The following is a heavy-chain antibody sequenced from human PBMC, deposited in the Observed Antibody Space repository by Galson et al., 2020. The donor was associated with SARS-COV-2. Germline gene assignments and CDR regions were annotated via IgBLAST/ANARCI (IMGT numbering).Heavy chain of an antibody. CDR3: ARPPHAYYYDSSGYYYGMDV. Sequence: SVKVSCKASGGTFSSYAISWVRQAPGQGLEWMGGIIPIFGTANYAQKFQGRVTITADESTSTAYMELSSLRSEDTAVYYCARPPHAYYYDSSGYYYGMDVWGQGTTVTVSS. V-gene: IGHV1-69*13. CDR2: IIPIFGTA. D-gene: IGHD3-22*01. J-gene: IGHJ6*02. CDR1: GGTFSSYA.